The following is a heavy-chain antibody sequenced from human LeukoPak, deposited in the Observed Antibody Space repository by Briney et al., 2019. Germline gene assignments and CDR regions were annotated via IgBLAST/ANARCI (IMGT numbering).Heavy chain of an antibody. CDR2: FDPEDGET. D-gene: IGHD1-26*01. Sequence: AASVTVSCKVSGYTLTELSMHWVRQAPGKGLEWMGGFDPEDGETIYAQKFQGRVTMTEDTSTDTAYMELSSLRSEDTAVYYCAALSGSYYVGGLGYWGQGTLVTVSS. J-gene: IGHJ4*02. CDR3: AALSGSYYVGGLGY. V-gene: IGHV1-24*01. CDR1: GYTLTELS.